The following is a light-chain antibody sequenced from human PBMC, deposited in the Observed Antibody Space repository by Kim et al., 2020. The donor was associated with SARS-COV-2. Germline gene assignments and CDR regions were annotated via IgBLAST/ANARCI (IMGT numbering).Light chain of an antibody. CDR1: SSDVGSYDR. CDR2: QDY. J-gene: IGLJ2*01. V-gene: IGLV2-14*02. Sequence: GQSITISCTGSSSDVGSYDRVSWYQQSPNKAPRLIIFQDYNRPSGVSNRFSGSKSGNTASLTISGLQAEDEADYYCCSYTNTNTWIFGGGTKVTVL. CDR3: CSYTNTNTWI.